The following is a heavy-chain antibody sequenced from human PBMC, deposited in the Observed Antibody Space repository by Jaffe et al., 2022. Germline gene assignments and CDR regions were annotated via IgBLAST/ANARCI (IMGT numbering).Heavy chain of an antibody. J-gene: IGHJ6*03. V-gene: IGHV1-69*05. CDR3: ARGGAVVVAATPYYYYYMDV. CDR2: IIPIFGTA. CDR1: GGTFSSYA. D-gene: IGHD2-15*01. Sequence: QVQLVQSGAEVKKPGSSVKVSCKASGGTFSSYAISWVRQAPGQGLEWMGGIIPIFGTANYAQKFQGRVTITTDESTSTAYMELSSLRSEDTAVYYCARGGAVVVAATPYYYYYMDVWGKGTTVTVSS.